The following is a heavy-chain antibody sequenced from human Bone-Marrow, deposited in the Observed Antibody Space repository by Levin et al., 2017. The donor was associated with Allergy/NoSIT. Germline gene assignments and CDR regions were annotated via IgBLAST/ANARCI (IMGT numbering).Heavy chain of an antibody. Sequence: GGSLRLSCAVSGFTFSDYYMSWIRQAPGKGLEWVSYISSSSVYINYADSVKGRFTISRDNAKNSLYLQMDSLRVEDTAVYYCARDRGEDYGDYGEDYWGQGTLVTVSS. CDR2: ISSSSVYI. CDR3: ARDRGEDYGDYGEDY. J-gene: IGHJ4*02. V-gene: IGHV3-11*05. D-gene: IGHD4-17*01. CDR1: GFTFSDYY.